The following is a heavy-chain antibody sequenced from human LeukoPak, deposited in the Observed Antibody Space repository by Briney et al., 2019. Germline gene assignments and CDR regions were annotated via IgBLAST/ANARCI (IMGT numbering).Heavy chain of an antibody. CDR3: ARGSYYDWYYYMDV. Sequence: GGSLRLSCAASGFTFDDYGMSWVRQAPGKGLEWVSGINWNGGSTGYADSVKGRFTISRDNAKNSLYLQMNSLRAEETALYYCARGSYYDWYYYMDVWGKGTTVTVSS. CDR1: GFTFDDYG. V-gene: IGHV3-20*04. CDR2: INWNGGST. J-gene: IGHJ6*03. D-gene: IGHD3-22*01.